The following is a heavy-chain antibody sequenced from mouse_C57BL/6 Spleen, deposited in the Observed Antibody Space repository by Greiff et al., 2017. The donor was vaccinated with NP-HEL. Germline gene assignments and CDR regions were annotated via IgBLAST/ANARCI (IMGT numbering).Heavy chain of an antibody. V-gene: IGHV5-4*01. J-gene: IGHJ4*01. CDR3: ARALTTVVAGDY. D-gene: IGHD1-1*01. CDR2: ISDGGSYT. CDR1: GFTFSSYA. Sequence: EVHLVESGGGLVKPGGSLKLSCAASGFTFSSYAMSWVRQTPEKRLEWVATISDGGSYTYYPDNVQGRFTISRDNAKNNLDLQMSHLKSEDTAMYYCARALTTVVAGDYWGQGTSVTVSS.